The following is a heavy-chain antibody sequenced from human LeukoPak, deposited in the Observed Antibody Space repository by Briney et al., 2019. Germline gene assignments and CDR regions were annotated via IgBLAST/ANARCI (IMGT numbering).Heavy chain of an antibody. CDR3: AGTWSFDY. CDR1: GFTFSGSW. Sequence: PGGSLRLSCAASGFTFSGSWMNWVRQAPGKGLEWVANMDPSGSQKRYVDSVKGRFTISRDNAKNTLYLQMDSLRAEDTAVYYCAGTWSFDYWGQGTLVTVSS. D-gene: IGHD2-15*01. V-gene: IGHV3-7*01. CDR2: MDPSGSQK. J-gene: IGHJ4*02.